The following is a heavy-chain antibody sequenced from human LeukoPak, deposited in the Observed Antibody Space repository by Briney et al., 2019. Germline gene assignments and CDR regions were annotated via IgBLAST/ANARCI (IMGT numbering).Heavy chain of an antibody. CDR3: AKDRPNYFGSNGHYYRRNGDS. CDR1: GFTFSIYA. Sequence: GGSLRLSCTASGFTFSIYAMSWVGQAPGRGLEWVSAITSSGDTTVYADSGRGRFTIARDNSKNRMYLQMSSLRAEDTAVFYCAKDRPNYFGSNGHYYRRNGDSWGQGTLVTVSS. D-gene: IGHD3-10*01. J-gene: IGHJ5*01. CDR2: ITSSGDTT. V-gene: IGHV3-23*01.